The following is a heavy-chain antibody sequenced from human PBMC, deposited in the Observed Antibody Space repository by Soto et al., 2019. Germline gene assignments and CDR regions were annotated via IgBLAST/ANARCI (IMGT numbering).Heavy chain of an antibody. J-gene: IGHJ5*02. CDR2: IYYSGST. V-gene: IGHV4-31*03. Sequence: QVQLQESGPGLVKPSQTLSLTCTVSGGSISNTNYYWSWIRQHPGKGLEWIGYIYYSGSTYYNPSLKSRVTISVDMSKNQFSLKLSSVTAADTAVYYCARGGDFGYFDPWGQGTLVTVSS. CDR1: GGSISNTNYY. CDR3: ARGGDFGYFDP. D-gene: IGHD5-12*01.